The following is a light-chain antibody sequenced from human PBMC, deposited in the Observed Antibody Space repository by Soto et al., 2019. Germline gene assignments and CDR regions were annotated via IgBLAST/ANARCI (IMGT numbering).Light chain of an antibody. CDR3: LQHKSYPWT. J-gene: IGKJ1*01. CDR2: AAS. CDR1: QDIRNG. Sequence: DLQMTQSPSSLSASVRDRVTITCRASQDIRNGLSWYQQKPGKAPKRLIYAASSLQSGVPSRFSGSGSGTEFTLTISSLQPEDFATYYCLQHKSYPWTFGQGTKVEIK. V-gene: IGKV1-17*01.